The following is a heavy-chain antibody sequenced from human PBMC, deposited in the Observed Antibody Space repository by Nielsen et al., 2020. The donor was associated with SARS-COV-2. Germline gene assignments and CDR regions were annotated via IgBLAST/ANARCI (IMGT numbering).Heavy chain of an antibody. J-gene: IGHJ6*02. Sequence: VRQAPGKGLEWVSAISGSGGSTYYADSVKGRFTISRDNSKNTLYLQMNSLRAEDTAVYYCAKGEYFSSTSCYGPYYYGMDVWGQGTTVTVSS. CDR2: ISGSGGST. D-gene: IGHD2-2*01. CDR3: AKGEYFSSTSCYGPYYYGMDV. V-gene: IGHV3-23*01.